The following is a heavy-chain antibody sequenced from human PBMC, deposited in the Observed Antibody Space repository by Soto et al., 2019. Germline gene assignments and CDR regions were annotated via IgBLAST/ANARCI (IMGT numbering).Heavy chain of an antibody. J-gene: IGHJ6*02. CDR1: VDSVSSNSAA. CDR2: TYYRSKWYN. D-gene: IGHD2-2*01. Sequence: SQTLSLTCAISVDSVSSNSAACNWIRQSPSRGLEWLGRTYYRSKWYNDYAVSVKSRITINPDTSKNQFSLQLNSVTPEDTAVYYCASGGRSSTIMYGMDVWGQGTTVTVSS. CDR3: ASGGRSSTIMYGMDV. V-gene: IGHV6-1*01.